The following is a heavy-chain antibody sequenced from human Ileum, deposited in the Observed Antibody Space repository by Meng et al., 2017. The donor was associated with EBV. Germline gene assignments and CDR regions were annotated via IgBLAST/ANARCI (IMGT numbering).Heavy chain of an antibody. J-gene: IGHJ4*02. V-gene: IGHV4-28*01. CDR3: ARNVPGTSAYYD. Sequence: HVQLTNPGPGLLTPSDTLSRTCAVYGYSISSTNWWGWIRQPPGKGLEWIGYIYYSGSTSYNPSLKSRVTMSVDTSKNQFSLNLNSVTAVDTAVYYCARNVPGTSAYYDWGQGTLVTVFS. CDR2: IYYSGST. D-gene: IGHD3-22*01. CDR1: GYSISSTNW.